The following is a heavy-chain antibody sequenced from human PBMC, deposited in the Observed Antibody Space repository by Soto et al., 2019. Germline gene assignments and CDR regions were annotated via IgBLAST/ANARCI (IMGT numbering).Heavy chain of an antibody. CDR3: VKDSPVGVPLLRDLHD. Sequence: GPLRLSCAASGFTFSNYGMSWVRQAPGKGLEWVSVISGSGGSTYYADSVKGRFTLSRDNSKNTVYLQMNSLRAEDTAVYYRVKDSPVGVPLLRDLHDWGQGTLVTVSS. CDR1: GFTFSNYG. V-gene: IGHV3-23*01. D-gene: IGHD2-15*01. J-gene: IGHJ1*01. CDR2: ISGSGGST.